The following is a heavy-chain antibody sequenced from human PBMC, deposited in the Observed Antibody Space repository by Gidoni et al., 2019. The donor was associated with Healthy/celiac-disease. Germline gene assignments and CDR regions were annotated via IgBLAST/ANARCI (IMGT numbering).Heavy chain of an antibody. CDR2: IYYSGST. Sequence: QVQLQESGPGLVKPSEPLSLTCTVSGGSVSSCSYYWSWIRQPPGKGLEWIGYIYYSGSTNYNPSLKSRVTISVDTSKNQFSLKLSSVTAADTAVYYCARVAVSLFDYWGQGTLVTVSS. CDR3: ARVAVSLFDY. V-gene: IGHV4-61*01. J-gene: IGHJ4*02. CDR1: GGSVSSCSYY.